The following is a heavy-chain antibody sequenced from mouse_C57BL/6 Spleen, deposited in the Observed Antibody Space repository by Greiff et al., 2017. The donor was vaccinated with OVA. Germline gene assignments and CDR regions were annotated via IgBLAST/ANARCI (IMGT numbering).Heavy chain of an antibody. CDR3: ARDGYDVGTWFAY. J-gene: IGHJ3*01. CDR1: GYTFTSYW. CDR2: IHPNSGST. V-gene: IGHV1-64*01. Sequence: QVQLQQPGAELVKPGASVKLSCKASGYTFTSYWMHWVKQRPGQGLEWIGMIHPNSGSTNYNEKFKSKATLTVDKSSSTAYMQLSSLTSEDSAIYFCARDGYDVGTWFAYWGQGTLVTVSA. D-gene: IGHD2-2*01.